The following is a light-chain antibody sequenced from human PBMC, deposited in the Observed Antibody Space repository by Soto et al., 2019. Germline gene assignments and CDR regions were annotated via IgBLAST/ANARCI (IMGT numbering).Light chain of an antibody. CDR1: NIGNKD. CDR3: QVWDSSTAV. Sequence: SYELTQLLSVSVALGQTARITCGGNNIGNKDVHWYQQKPGQVPVLVIYRDRNRPSGIPERFSGSNSGNTATLTITRAQAWDEADYYCQVWDSSTAVFGGGTKLTVL. J-gene: IGLJ3*02. V-gene: IGLV3-9*01. CDR2: RDR.